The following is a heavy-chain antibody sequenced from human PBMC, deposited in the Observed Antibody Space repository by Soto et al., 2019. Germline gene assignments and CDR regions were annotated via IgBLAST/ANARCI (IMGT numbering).Heavy chain of an antibody. J-gene: IGHJ3*02. V-gene: IGHV3-74*01. CDR1: GFTFSSYW. D-gene: IGHD1-26*01. CDR2: INSDGSST. Sequence: PGGSLRLSCAASGFTFSSYWMHWVRQAPGKGLVWVSRINSDGSSTSYADSVKGRFTISRDNAKNTLYLQMNSLRAEDTAVYYCVRERGGSYYRVHAFDIWGQGTMVTVSS. CDR3: VRERGGSYYRVHAFDI.